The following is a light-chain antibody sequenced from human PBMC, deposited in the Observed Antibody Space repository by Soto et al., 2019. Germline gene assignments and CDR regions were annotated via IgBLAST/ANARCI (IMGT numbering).Light chain of an antibody. Sequence: QSALTQPASVSGSPGQSITISCTGSTSDVGSYNLVSWYQQHPGRAPRLIVYEDNKRPSGVSSHFSGSKSGVTASLTISGLQAEDEADYYCCSYSGTSTWLFGGGTKLTVL. CDR3: CSYSGTSTWL. CDR1: TSDVGSYNL. J-gene: IGLJ3*02. CDR2: EDN. V-gene: IGLV2-23*01.